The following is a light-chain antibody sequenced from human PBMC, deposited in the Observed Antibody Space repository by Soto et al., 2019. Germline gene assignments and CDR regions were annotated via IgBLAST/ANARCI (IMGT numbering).Light chain of an antibody. CDR1: SSNIGSNT. Sequence: QSVLTQPPSASGTPGQRVTISCSGSSSNIGSNTVNWYQQLPGTAPKLLIYSNNQRPSGVPDRFSGSKSGTSASLAISGLQSEDGADYYCAAWDDSLNGPVCGGGTKVTVL. V-gene: IGLV1-44*01. J-gene: IGLJ2*01. CDR2: SNN. CDR3: AAWDDSLNGPV.